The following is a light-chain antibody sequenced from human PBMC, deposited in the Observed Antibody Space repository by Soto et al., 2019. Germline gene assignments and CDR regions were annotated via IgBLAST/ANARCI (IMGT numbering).Light chain of an antibody. Sequence: DIQMTQSPSSLSASVGDRVTITCRASQRISSYLNWYQQKPGKAPKLLIYAASSLQSGVPSRFSGSGSGTEFTLTISSLQPDDFATYYCQQYSSYYTFGQGTKVDIK. J-gene: IGKJ2*01. CDR1: QRISSY. CDR3: QQYSSYYT. V-gene: IGKV1-39*01. CDR2: AAS.